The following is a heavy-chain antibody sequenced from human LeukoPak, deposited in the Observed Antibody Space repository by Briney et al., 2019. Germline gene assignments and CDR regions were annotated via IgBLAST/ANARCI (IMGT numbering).Heavy chain of an antibody. Sequence: GRSLRLSCAASGFTFSSYGMHWVRQAPGKGLEWVAVIWYDGSNKYYADSVKGRFTISRDNSKNTLYLQMNSLRAEDTAVYYCAKSRDRNYHYYYIDVWGKGTTVTVSS. CDR1: GFTFSSYG. V-gene: IGHV3-33*06. D-gene: IGHD6-13*01. J-gene: IGHJ6*03. CDR2: IWYDGSNK. CDR3: AKSRDRNYHYYYIDV.